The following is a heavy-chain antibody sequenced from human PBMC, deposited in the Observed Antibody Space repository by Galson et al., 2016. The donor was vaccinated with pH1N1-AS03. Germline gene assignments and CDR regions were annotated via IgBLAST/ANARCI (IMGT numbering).Heavy chain of an antibody. CDR1: GFAFNKFW. V-gene: IGHV3-74*03. J-gene: IGHJ3*01. CDR2: IDTDGTSA. D-gene: IGHD3-9*01. Sequence: SLRLSCAASGFAFNKFWMHWVRQAPGKGLEWVSQIDTDGTSATYADSVKGRFTTSRDNAKNTLYLQMNSLSDEDTAVYYCASDGVFDHKSAFDFWGKGTMVTVSS. CDR3: ASDGVFDHKSAFDF.